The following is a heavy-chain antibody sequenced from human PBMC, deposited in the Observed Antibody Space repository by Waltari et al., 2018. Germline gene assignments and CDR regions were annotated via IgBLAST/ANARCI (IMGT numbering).Heavy chain of an antibody. V-gene: IGHV3-74*01. CDR2: VNTDGSNT. CDR1: GFSFRSYW. Sequence: EVQLVESGGGLVQPGGSLRLSCAASGFSFRSYWMHWVRQAPGKGLGWVSRVNTDGSNTNYADSVKGRFTISRDNAKNTLFLQMNSLRAEDTAVYYCAREFGVLDYYDGMDVWGQGTTVTVSS. J-gene: IGHJ6*02. D-gene: IGHD5-12*01. CDR3: AREFGVLDYYDGMDV.